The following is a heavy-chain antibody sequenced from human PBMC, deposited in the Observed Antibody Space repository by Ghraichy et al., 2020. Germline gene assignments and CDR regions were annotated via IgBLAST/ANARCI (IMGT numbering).Heavy chain of an antibody. CDR1: GGSISSYY. D-gene: IGHD3-3*01. CDR2: IYYSGST. J-gene: IGHJ4*02. V-gene: IGHV4-59*01. Sequence: SQTLSLTCTVSGGSISSYYWSWIRQPPGKGLEWIGYIYYSGSTNYNPSLKSRVTISVDTSKNQFSLKLSSVTAADTAVYYCARGHPYDFWSGYYLGYWGQGTLVTVSS. CDR3: ARGHPYDFWSGYYLGY.